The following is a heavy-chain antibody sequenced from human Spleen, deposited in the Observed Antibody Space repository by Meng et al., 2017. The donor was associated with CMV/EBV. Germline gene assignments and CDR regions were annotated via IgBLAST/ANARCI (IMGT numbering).Heavy chain of an antibody. CDR2: IYYSGST. CDR1: GGSISSGDYY. V-gene: IGHV4-30-4*08. D-gene: IGHD3-10*01. J-gene: IGHJ4*02. CDR3: ARALLWFGELNDY. Sequence: QVQLQESGPGLVKPSQTLSLTCTVSGGSISSGDYYWSWIRQRPGKGLEWIGYIYYSGSTYYNPSLKSRVTISVDTSKNQFSLKLSSVTAADTAVYYCARALLWFGELNDYWGQGTLVTVSS.